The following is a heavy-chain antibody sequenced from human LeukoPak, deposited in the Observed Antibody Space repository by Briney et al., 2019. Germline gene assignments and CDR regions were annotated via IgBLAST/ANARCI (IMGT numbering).Heavy chain of an antibody. Sequence: SVKVSCKASGGTFSSYAISWVRQAPGQGLEWMGGIIPIFGTANYAQKFQGRVTITTDESTSTAYMELSSLRSEDTAVYYCARSIGLDGNYYYMDVWGKGTTVTVSS. CDR1: GGTFSSYA. CDR3: ARSIGLDGNYYYMDV. J-gene: IGHJ6*03. V-gene: IGHV1-69*05. D-gene: IGHD2/OR15-2a*01. CDR2: IIPIFGTA.